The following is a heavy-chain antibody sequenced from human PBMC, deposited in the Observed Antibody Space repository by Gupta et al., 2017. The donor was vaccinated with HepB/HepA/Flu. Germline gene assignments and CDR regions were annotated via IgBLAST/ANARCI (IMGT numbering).Heavy chain of an antibody. Sequence: EVQLVESGGGLVKPGGSLRLSCAASGFTFSSYSMNWVSQAPGKGLEWVSSISSSSSYIYYADSVKGRFTISRDNAKNSLYLQMNSLRAEDTAVYYCARDLRFLEWSIGYWGQGTLVTVSS. CDR1: GFTFSSYS. V-gene: IGHV3-21*01. J-gene: IGHJ4*02. CDR3: ARDLRFLEWSIGY. CDR2: ISSSSSYI. D-gene: IGHD3-3*01.